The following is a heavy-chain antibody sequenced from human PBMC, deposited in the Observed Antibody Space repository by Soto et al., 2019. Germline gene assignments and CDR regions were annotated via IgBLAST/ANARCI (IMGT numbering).Heavy chain of an antibody. CDR1: GGSISSGGYY. CDR3: ARSVFT. CDR2: IYYIGST. D-gene: IGHD3-10*02. V-gene: IGHV4-31*03. J-gene: IGHJ4*02. Sequence: QVQLQESGPGLVKPSQTLSLTCPVSGGSISSGGYYWNWIRQHPGKGLEWIGYIYYIGSTYYNPSLKSRVTISLDTSKKQVSQRLSSVTAADTAVYYCARSVFTGGQGTLVTVSS.